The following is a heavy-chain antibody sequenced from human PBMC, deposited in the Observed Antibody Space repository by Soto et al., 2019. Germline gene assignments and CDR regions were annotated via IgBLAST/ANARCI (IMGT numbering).Heavy chain of an antibody. D-gene: IGHD3-3*01. CDR1: GFTFSSYD. J-gene: IGHJ4*02. V-gene: IGHV3-13*01. Sequence: PGGSLRLSCAASGFTFSSYDMHWVRQATGKGLEWVSAIGTAGDTYYPGSVKGRFTISRENAKNSLYLQMNSLRAEDTAVYYCARGAFSGYNFWSGYVDYWGQGTLVTVSS. CDR3: ARGAFSGYNFWSGYVDY. CDR2: IGTAGDT.